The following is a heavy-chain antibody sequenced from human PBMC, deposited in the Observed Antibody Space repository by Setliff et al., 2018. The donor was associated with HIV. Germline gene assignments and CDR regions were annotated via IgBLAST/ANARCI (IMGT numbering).Heavy chain of an antibody. CDR1: GGSIGGNTYY. V-gene: IGHV4-39*07. J-gene: IGHJ1*01. CDR3: ARDPGWAKPEYFHH. CDR2: IFYTGNT. D-gene: IGHD5-12*01. Sequence: LSETLSLTCTVSGGSIGGNTYYWGWIRQPPGKGLEWIGSIFYTGNTYYNPSLKSRVSISVDTSKNQFSLKLTSLTPADTAVYYCARDPGWAKPEYFHHWGQGTLVTVSS.